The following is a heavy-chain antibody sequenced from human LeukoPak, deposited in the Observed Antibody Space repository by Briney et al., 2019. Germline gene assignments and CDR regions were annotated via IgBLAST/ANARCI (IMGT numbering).Heavy chain of an antibody. CDR2: IIPIFGTA. V-gene: IGHV1-69*06. D-gene: IGHD6-6*01. CDR3: ARGRAARPYYYYYYMDV. J-gene: IGHJ6*03. CDR1: GGTFSSYA. Sequence: GASVKVSCKASGGTFSSYAISWVRQAPGQGLEWMGGIIPIFGTANYAQKFQGRVTITADKSTSTAYMELSSLRSEDTAVYYCARGRAARPYYYYYYMDVWGKGTTVTVSS.